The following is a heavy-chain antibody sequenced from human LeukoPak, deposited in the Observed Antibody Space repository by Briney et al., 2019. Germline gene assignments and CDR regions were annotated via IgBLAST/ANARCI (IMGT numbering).Heavy chain of an antibody. V-gene: IGHV1-69*13. J-gene: IGHJ6*02. CDR3: ARPYSSSSYYYGMDV. CDR1: GGTFSSYA. D-gene: IGHD6-6*01. CDR2: IIPIFGTP. Sequence: ASVKVSCKASGGTFSSYAISWVRQAPGQGLEWMGGIIPIFGTPNYAQKFQGRVTITADESTSTAYMELSSLRSEDTAVYYCARPYSSSSYYYGMDVWGQGTTDTVSS.